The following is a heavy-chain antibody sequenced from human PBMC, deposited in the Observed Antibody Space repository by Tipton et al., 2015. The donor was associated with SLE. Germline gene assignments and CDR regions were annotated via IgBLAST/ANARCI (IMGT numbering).Heavy chain of an antibody. Sequence: TLSLTCTVSGGSISSHYWSWIRQPPGKGLEWIGSVDYSGSTKYNPSLRSRLTISVDTSKNQFSLKLSSVTAADTAVYYCARVRGGAFDIWGQGTMVTVSS. V-gene: IGHV4-59*11. J-gene: IGHJ3*02. D-gene: IGHD3-16*01. CDR2: VDYSGST. CDR1: GGSISSHY. CDR3: ARVRGGAFDI.